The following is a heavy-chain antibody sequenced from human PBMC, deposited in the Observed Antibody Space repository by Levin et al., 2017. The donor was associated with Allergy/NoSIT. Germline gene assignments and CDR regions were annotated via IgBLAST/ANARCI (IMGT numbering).Heavy chain of an antibody. J-gene: IGHJ6*02. V-gene: IGHV3-21*01. CDR1: GFTFSSYS. CDR2: ISSSSSYI. D-gene: IGHD6-13*01. CDR3: AGPIAAAGFYYYYGMDV. Sequence: GGSLRLSCAASGFTFSSYSMNWVRQAPGKGLEWVSSISSSSSYIYYADSVKGRFTISRDNAKNSLYLQMNSLRAEDTAVYYCAGPIAAAGFYYYYGMDVWGQGTTVTVSS.